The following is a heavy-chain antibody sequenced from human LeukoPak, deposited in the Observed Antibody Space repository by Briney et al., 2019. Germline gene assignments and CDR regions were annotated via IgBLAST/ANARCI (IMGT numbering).Heavy chain of an antibody. CDR1: GDSVASNSAA. Sequence: PSQTLSLTCAISGDSVASNSAAWNWIRQSPSRGLEWLGRTYYRSKWYNDYAVSVKSRITINPDTSKNQFSLQLNSVTPEDTAVYYCARAPYIVATILGDYVWFDPRGQGTLVTVSS. D-gene: IGHD5-12*01. V-gene: IGHV6-1*01. J-gene: IGHJ5*02. CDR2: TYYRSKWYN. CDR3: ARAPYIVATILGDYVWFDP.